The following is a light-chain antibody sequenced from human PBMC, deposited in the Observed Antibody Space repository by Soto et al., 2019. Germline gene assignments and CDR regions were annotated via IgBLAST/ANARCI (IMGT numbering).Light chain of an antibody. CDR1: QGISNY. CDR3: QKYDSVPLA. V-gene: IGKV1-27*01. Sequence: DIQMTQSPSSLSASVGDRVTITCRATQGISNYLAWYQRRPGKAPYLLIYAASTLESGVPSRFSGSGSGTEFTLIISSLQPEDVATYYCQKYDSVPLAFGQGTKVEIK. J-gene: IGKJ1*01. CDR2: AAS.